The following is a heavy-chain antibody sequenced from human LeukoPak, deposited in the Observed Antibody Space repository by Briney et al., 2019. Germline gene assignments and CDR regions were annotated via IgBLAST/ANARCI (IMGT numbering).Heavy chain of an antibody. CDR3: ARGIAARRGGYFDY. J-gene: IGHJ4*02. D-gene: IGHD6-6*01. CDR1: GYTFTSYD. Sequence: ASVKVSCKASGYTFTSYDINWVRQATGQGLEWMGWMNPNSGNTGYAQKFQGRVTITRNTSISTAYMELSSLRSEDTAVYYCARGIAARRGGYFDYWGQGILVTVSS. CDR2: MNPNSGNT. V-gene: IGHV1-8*03.